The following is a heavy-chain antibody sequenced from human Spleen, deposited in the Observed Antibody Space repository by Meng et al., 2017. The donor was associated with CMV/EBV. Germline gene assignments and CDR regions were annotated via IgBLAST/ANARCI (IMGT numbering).Heavy chain of an antibody. Sequence: QVHWCSSGAGVKRPGASGKVSCKASGYTFTGYYMHWVRQAPGQGLEWMGWINPNSGGTNYAQKFQGRVTMTRDTSISTAYMELSRLRSDDTAVYYCARGDYGDSAFDYWGQGTLVTVSS. CDR1: GYTFTGYY. D-gene: IGHD4-17*01. CDR2: INPNSGGT. V-gene: IGHV1-2*02. J-gene: IGHJ4*02. CDR3: ARGDYGDSAFDY.